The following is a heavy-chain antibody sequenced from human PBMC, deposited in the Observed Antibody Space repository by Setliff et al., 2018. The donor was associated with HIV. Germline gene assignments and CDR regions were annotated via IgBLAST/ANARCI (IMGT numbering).Heavy chain of an antibody. Sequence: PSETLSLTCSISGGSISNYYWVCIRQSPGKGLEWIGHIHYGGGTYYNPSLESRVSISRDTSKNQFSLNLRDVTAGDTALYYCARAVIRREDRGMWTKLWSAPNHMDVWGKGITVTVSS. CDR3: ARAVIRREDRGMWTKLWSAPNHMDV. J-gene: IGHJ6*03. D-gene: IGHD3-10*01. V-gene: IGHV4-59*01. CDR2: IHYGGGT. CDR1: GGSISNYY.